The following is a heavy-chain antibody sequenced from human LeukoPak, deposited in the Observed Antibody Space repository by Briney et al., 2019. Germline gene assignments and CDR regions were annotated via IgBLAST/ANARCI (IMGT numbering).Heavy chain of an antibody. CDR2: INHSGST. D-gene: IGHD2-2*01. CDR1: GGSFSGYY. CDR3: ARSPLIVVVPAAKNYYYYGMDV. Sequence: SETLSLTCAVYGGSFSGYYWSWICQPPGKGLEWIGEINHSGSTNYNPSLKSRVTISVDTSKNQFSLKLSSVTAADTPVYYCARSPLIVVVPAAKNYYYYGMDVWGQGTTVTVSS. J-gene: IGHJ6*02. V-gene: IGHV4-34*01.